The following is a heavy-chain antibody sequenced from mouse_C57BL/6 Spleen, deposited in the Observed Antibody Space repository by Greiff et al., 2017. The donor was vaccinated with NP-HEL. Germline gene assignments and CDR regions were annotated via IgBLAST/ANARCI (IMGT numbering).Heavy chain of an antibody. J-gene: IGHJ2*01. CDR3: ASRGLRRGYYFDY. CDR1: GYSITSGYY. Sequence: ESGPGLVKPSQSLSLTCSVTGYSITSGYYWNWIRQFPGNKLEWMGYISYDGSNNYNPSLKNRISITRDTSKNQFFLKLNSVTTEDTATYYCASRGLRRGYYFDYWGQGTTLTVSS. D-gene: IGHD2-4*01. V-gene: IGHV3-6*01. CDR2: ISYDGSN.